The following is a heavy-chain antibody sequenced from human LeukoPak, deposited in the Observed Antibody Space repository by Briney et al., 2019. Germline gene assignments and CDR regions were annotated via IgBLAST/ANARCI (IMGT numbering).Heavy chain of an antibody. V-gene: IGHV3-30*02. D-gene: IGHD2-15*01. CDR1: ELTFSNYG. CDR3: AKCSSSSCPQD. CDR2: IRYDGSNK. Sequence: PGGSLRLSCAAAELTFSNYGMHWVRQTPGKGLEWVAVIRYDGSNKYYADFVRGRFTISRDNSKNTLYLQMNSLTAGDTAMYYCAKCSSSSCPQDWGQGTLVTVSS. J-gene: IGHJ1*01.